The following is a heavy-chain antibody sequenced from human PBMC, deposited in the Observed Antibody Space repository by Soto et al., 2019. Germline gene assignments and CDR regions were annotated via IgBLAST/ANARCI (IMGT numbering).Heavy chain of an antibody. J-gene: IGHJ4*02. CDR2: VNEWGTDS. Sequence: EVQLVESGGGLVQPGGSLRLSCVASGFTFSGSWMHWVRQAPGKGLVWVSRVNEWGTDSNYADSVKGRFTISRDNAKNTVYLQMNGLRAEDTAAYYCARVAVVTRGIDYWGQGTLVTVSS. CDR3: ARVAVVTRGIDY. V-gene: IGHV3-74*01. D-gene: IGHD6-19*01. CDR1: GFTFSGSW.